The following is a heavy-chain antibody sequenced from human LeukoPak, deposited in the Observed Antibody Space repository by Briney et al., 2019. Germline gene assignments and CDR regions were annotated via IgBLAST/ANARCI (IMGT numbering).Heavy chain of an antibody. CDR2: ISSSGGST. D-gene: IGHD2-8*02. V-gene: IGHV3-23*01. J-gene: IGHJ4*02. Sequence: GGTLRLSCAASGFTFSDYDMSWVRQAPGKGLEWVSVISSSGGSTYYADSVKGRFTISRDNSKDRLYLQMNSLRAEDTAVYYCAKDSLYWYFDYWGQGTLVTVSS. CDR1: GFTFSDYD. CDR3: AKDSLYWYFDY.